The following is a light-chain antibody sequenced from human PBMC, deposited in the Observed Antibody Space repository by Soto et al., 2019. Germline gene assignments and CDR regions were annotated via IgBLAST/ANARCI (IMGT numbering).Light chain of an antibody. CDR2: KAS. Sequence: DIQMTQSPSTLPASVGDRVTITCRASRTIGDWLAWYQQKPGKVPKLLIYKASTLETGVPSRFSGSGSGAEFTLTISSLQPDRFAPYYCQQPNFYWTFGQGTKLEMK. CDR1: RTIGDW. CDR3: QQPNFYWT. V-gene: IGKV1-5*03. J-gene: IGKJ1*01.